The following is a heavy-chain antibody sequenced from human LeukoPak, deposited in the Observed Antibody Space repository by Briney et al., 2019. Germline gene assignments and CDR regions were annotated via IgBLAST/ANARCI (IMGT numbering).Heavy chain of an antibody. Sequence: GGSLRLSCAASGFTFDDYGMSWVRQAPGKGLEWVSGINWNGGSTGYADSVKGRFTISRDNAKNSLYLQMNSLSAEDTALYYCARVPPDDYGDYYYFDYWGQGTLVTVSS. CDR1: GFTFDDYG. V-gene: IGHV3-20*04. J-gene: IGHJ4*02. D-gene: IGHD4-17*01. CDR3: ARVPPDDYGDYYYFDY. CDR2: INWNGGST.